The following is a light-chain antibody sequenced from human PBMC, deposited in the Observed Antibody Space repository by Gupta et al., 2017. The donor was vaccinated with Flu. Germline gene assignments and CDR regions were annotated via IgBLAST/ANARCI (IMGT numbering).Light chain of an antibody. CDR2: SSS. CDR1: QSISTN. J-gene: IGKJ1*01. V-gene: IGKV1-39*01. Sequence: PSSLSASVGDSVTISCRASQSISTNLCWYQQKAGKAPKLLISSSSNLQGGVPSRFSGGGSGTDFTLNIRRLQPEDLATYYCQQTDSSPRTFGQGTKVEL. CDR3: QQTDSSPRT.